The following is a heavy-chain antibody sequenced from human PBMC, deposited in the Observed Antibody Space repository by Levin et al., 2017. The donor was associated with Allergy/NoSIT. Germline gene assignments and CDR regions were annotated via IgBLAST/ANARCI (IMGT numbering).Heavy chain of an antibody. Sequence: SETLSLTFAVYGGSFSGYSWSWVRQPPGMGLEWIGEIHHSGSTNYNPSLKSRVTLSVDTSKNQFSLKLSSVTAADTAVYFCARGLIKSLTAYNAFDIWGQGTMVTVSS. D-gene: IGHD3-9*01. CDR1: GGSFSGYS. J-gene: IGHJ3*02. CDR2: IHHSGST. CDR3: ARGLIKSLTAYNAFDI. V-gene: IGHV4-34*01.